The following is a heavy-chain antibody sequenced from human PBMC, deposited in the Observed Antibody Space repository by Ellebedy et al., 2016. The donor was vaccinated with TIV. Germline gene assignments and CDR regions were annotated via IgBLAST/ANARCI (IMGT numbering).Heavy chain of an antibody. V-gene: IGHV3-23*01. J-gene: IGHJ4*02. Sequence: PGGSLRLSCVASGFTFSSYAMCWVRQAPGKGLEWVSTISDSGGNTHFPDSVKGRFTISRDNSRNTVYLQMNNLTAEDTAVYYCAAGAGGRLWLLCQYWGQGIPVTVSS. CDR2: ISDSGGNT. CDR1: GFTFSSYA. D-gene: IGHD2-2*01. CDR3: AAGAGGRLWLLCQY.